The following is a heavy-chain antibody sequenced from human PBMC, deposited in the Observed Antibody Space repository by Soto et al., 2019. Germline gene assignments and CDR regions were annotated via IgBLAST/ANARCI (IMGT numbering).Heavy chain of an antibody. CDR2: IKSDGSST. Sequence: EVQLLESGGDLVQPGGSLRLSCVASGFSFDNYAMSWVRQAPGKGLEWVSAIKSDGSSTYYAASMKDRFIISRDNSKNTLYLQLNSLRAEDTAVYYCAQLGLMTFSHKHYFNHWGRGTLVTVSS. CDR3: AQLGLMTFSHKHYFNH. D-gene: IGHD3-16*01. J-gene: IGHJ4*02. V-gene: IGHV3-23*01. CDR1: GFSFDNYA.